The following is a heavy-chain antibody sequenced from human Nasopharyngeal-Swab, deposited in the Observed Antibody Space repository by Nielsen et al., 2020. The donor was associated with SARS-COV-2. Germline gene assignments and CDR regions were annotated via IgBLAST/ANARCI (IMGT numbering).Heavy chain of an antibody. CDR3: AKAQTKELDY. V-gene: IGHV3-23*01. D-gene: IGHD1-1*01. J-gene: IGHJ4*02. CDR1: GFTFSSYA. Sequence: GESLKISCAASGFTFSSYAMSWVRQAPGKGLEWVSAISGSGGSTYYADSVKGRFTISRDNSKNTLYLQMNSLRAEDTAVYYCAKAQTKELDYWGQGTLVTVSS. CDR2: ISGSGGST.